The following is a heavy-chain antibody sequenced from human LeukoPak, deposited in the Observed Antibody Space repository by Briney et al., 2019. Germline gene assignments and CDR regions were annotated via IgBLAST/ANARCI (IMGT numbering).Heavy chain of an antibody. CDR1: GYTFTGYY. D-gene: IGHD6-19*01. CDR2: INPNSGGT. V-gene: IGHV1-2*02. J-gene: IGHJ4*02. CDR3: AREDPYSSGWEGGEIYLDY. Sequence: ASVKVSRKASGYTFTGYYMHWVRQAPGQGLEWMGWINPNSGGTNYAQKFQGRVTMTRDTSISTAYMELSRLRSDDTAVYYCAREDPYSSGWEGGEIYLDYWGQGTLVAVSS.